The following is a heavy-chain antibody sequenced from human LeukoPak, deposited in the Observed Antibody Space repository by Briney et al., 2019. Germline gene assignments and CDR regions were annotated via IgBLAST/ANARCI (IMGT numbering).Heavy chain of an antibody. D-gene: IGHD3-16*01. CDR1: GFTFSSYG. CDR2: IRYDGNNK. Sequence: PGGSLRLSCAASGFTFSSYGMHWVRQAPGKGLEWVAFIRYDGNNKNYADSVKGRFTISRDNSKNTLYLQMNSLRAEDTAVYYCAKYVASKRYYFDYWGQGTLVTVSS. J-gene: IGHJ4*02. CDR3: AKYVASKRYYFDY. V-gene: IGHV3-30*02.